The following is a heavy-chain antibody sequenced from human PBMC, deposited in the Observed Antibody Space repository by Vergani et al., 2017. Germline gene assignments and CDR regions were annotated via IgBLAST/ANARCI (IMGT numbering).Heavy chain of an antibody. V-gene: IGHV1-69*11. CDR1: GGTFSSYA. CDR2: IIPSLATT. D-gene: IGHD2-15*01. J-gene: IGHJ4*02. CDR3: AGATCSGGSCYRGFEY. Sequence: QVQLVQSGAEVKKPGSSVKVSCKASGGTFSSYALNWVRQAPGQGLEWMGSIIPSLATTIYAQKFQGRVTITADESTSTAVMELSSLKSEDTAVFYCAGATCSGGSCYRGFEYWRQGSLITVSS.